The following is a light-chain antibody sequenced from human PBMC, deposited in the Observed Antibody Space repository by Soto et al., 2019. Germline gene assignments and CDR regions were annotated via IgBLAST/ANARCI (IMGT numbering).Light chain of an antibody. CDR3: QQYDGWPRT. V-gene: IGKV1-5*01. J-gene: IGKJ1*01. CDR2: GAS. CDR1: QSVNNY. Sequence: DTQMTQSPSTLSASVADRVTITFRASQSVNNYLAWYQQKPGKAPRLLIYGASTWERGVPSRFSGAGSGTEFTLTISSLQSEDFAVYHCQQYDGWPRTFGQGTKVDI.